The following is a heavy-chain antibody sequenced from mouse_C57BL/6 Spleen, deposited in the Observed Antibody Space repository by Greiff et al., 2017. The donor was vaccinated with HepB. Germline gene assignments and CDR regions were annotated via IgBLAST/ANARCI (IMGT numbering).Heavy chain of an antibody. CDR3: ARYIYGYEMWYFDV. CDR2: IRNKANGYTT. V-gene: IGHV7-3*01. Sequence: EVQVVESGGGLVQPGGSLSLSCAASGFTFTDYYMSWVRQPPGKALEWLGFIRNKANGYTTEYSASVKGRFTISRDNSQSILYLQMNALRAEDSATYYCARYIYGYEMWYFDVWGTGTTVTVSS. J-gene: IGHJ1*03. CDR1: GFTFTDYY. D-gene: IGHD2-2*01.